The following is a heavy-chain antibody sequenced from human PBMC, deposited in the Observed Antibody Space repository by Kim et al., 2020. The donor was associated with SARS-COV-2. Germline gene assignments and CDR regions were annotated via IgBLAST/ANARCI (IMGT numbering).Heavy chain of an antibody. CDR3: ARGNRIHYYYYGMDV. Sequence: SETLSLTCTVSGGSISSYYWSWIRQPPGKGLEWIGYIYYSGSTNYNPSLKSRVTISVDTSKNQFSLKLSSVTAADTAVYYCARGNRIHYYYYGMDVWGQGTTVTVSS. V-gene: IGHV4-59*13. CDR2: IYYSGST. J-gene: IGHJ6*02. CDR1: GGSISSYY.